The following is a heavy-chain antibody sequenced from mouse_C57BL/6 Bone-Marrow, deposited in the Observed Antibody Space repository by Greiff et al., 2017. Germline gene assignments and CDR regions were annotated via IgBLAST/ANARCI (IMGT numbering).Heavy chain of an antibody. J-gene: IGHJ2*01. CDR1: GFSFNTYA. CDR2: IRSKSNNYAT. Sequence: EVQLVESGGGLVQPKGSLKLSCAASGFSFNTYAMNWVRQAPGKGLEWVARIRSKSNNYATYYADSEKDRFTISRDDSESMLYLQMNNLKTEDTAMYYCVRQTAVVFDYWGQGTTLTVSS. CDR3: VRQTAVVFDY. D-gene: IGHD1-1*01. V-gene: IGHV10-1*01.